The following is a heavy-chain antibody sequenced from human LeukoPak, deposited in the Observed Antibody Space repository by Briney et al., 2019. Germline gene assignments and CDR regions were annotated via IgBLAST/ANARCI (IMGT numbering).Heavy chain of an antibody. CDR3: ARRIAVAGTAFDY. J-gene: IGHJ4*02. V-gene: IGHV5-51*01. Sequence: GESLQISCKGSGYSFTSYWIGWVRQMPGKGLEWMGIIYPGDSDTRYSPSFQGQVTISADKSISTAYLQWSSLKASDTAMYYCARRIAVAGTAFDYWGQGTLVTVSS. CDR1: GYSFTSYW. CDR2: IYPGDSDT. D-gene: IGHD6-19*01.